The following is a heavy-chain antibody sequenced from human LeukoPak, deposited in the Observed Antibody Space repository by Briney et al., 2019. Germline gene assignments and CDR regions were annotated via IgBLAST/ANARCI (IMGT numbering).Heavy chain of an antibody. Sequence: PSETLSLTCTVSGGSISSGDYYWSWIRQPPGKGLEWIGYIYHSGSTYYNPSLKSRVTISVDTSKNQFSLKLSSVTAADTAVYYCARTYYYDSSGYYRDYWGQGTLVTVSS. CDR2: IYHSGST. CDR1: GGSISSGDYY. D-gene: IGHD3-22*01. J-gene: IGHJ4*02. V-gene: IGHV4-30-4*01. CDR3: ARTYYYDSSGYYRDY.